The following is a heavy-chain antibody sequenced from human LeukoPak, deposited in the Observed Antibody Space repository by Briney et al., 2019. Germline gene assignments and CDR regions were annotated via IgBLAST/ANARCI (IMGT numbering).Heavy chain of an antibody. CDR1: GYTFTSYG. CDR3: ARDYPTLRVVVVAATPFDY. J-gene: IGHJ4*02. V-gene: IGHV1-18*01. Sequence: ASVKVSCKASGYTFTSYGISWVRQAPGQGLEWMGWISAYNGNTSYAQKLQGRVTMTTDTSTSTAYMELRSLRSDDTAVYYCARDYPTLRVVVVAATPFDYWGQGTLVTVSS. D-gene: IGHD2-15*01. CDR2: ISAYNGNT.